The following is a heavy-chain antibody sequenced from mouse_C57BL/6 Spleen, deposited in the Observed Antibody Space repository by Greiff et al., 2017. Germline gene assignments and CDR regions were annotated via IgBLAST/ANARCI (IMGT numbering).Heavy chain of an antibody. CDR2: IDPENGDT. J-gene: IGHJ3*01. CDR3: TTGYGSSWYAD. D-gene: IGHD1-1*01. CDR1: GFNIKDDY. Sequence: DVQLQESGAELVRPGASVKLSCTASGFNIKDDYMHWVKQRPEQGLEWIGWIDPENGDTEYASQFQGKATITAAPSSNTADLQLSSLTSEDTAVYYCTTGYGSSWYADGGQGTLVT. V-gene: IGHV14-4*01.